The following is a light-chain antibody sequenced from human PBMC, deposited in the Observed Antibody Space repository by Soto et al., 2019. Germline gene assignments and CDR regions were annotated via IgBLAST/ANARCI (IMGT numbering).Light chain of an antibody. CDR2: AAS. V-gene: IGKV1-39*01. Sequence: EIQMTQSPSSLSAFVGDRITITCRASQSISTYLNWYQLKPGKAPKLLIYAASSLQSGVPSRFSGSGSGTDFTLTISSLQPEDFASYICQQSLSTPPTFGGGTKVEIK. CDR3: QQSLSTPPT. CDR1: QSISTY. J-gene: IGKJ4*01.